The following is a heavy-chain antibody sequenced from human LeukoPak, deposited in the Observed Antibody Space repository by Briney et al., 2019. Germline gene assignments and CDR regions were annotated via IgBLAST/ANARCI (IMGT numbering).Heavy chain of an antibody. CDR2: INHSGST. V-gene: IGHV4-34*01. D-gene: IGHD3-22*01. CDR3: ARGYYYDSSGYYYNWFDP. Sequence: SETLSLTCTVPGDSITNNYWSWIRQPPGKGLEWIGEINHSGSTNYNPSLKSRVTISVDTSKNQFSLKLSSVTAADTAVYYCARGYYYDSSGYYYNWFDPWGQGTLVTVSS. CDR1: GDSITNNY. J-gene: IGHJ5*02.